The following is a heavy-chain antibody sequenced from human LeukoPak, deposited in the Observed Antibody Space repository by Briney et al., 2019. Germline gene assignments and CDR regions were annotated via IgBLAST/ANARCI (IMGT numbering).Heavy chain of an antibody. Sequence: SETRSLTWTVSAASISEDYWTWIRQPPGKGLGWIGPINSSASTYSKPSLRSRVTVSVDTPKNQFSLTLSCVTAADTAMYFCARGLDTAKVGYWGQGTLVTVSS. CDR2: INSSAST. CDR1: AASISEDY. CDR3: ARGLDTAKVGY. D-gene: IGHD5-18*01. V-gene: IGHV4-59*08. J-gene: IGHJ4*02.